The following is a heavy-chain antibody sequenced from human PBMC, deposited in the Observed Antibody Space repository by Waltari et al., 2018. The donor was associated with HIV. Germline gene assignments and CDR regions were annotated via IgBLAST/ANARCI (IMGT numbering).Heavy chain of an antibody. CDR3: AKEVLWFLYIDY. CDR2: IRGSGGST. D-gene: IGHD5-18*01. V-gene: IGHV3-23*01. CDR1: GFTFSSYA. Sequence: EVQLLESGGGLVQPGGSLRLSCAASGFTFSSYAMSWVRQAPGKGRGWCSAIRGSGGSTYYADSVKGRFTIARDNSKNTLYLQMNSLRAEDTAVYYCAKEVLWFLYIDYWGQGTLVTVSS. J-gene: IGHJ4*02.